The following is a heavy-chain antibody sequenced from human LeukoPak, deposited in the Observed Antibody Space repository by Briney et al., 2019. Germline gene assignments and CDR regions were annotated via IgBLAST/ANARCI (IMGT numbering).Heavy chain of an antibody. CDR2: ISGSGGST. CDR3: AKLLLWFGEPDY. V-gene: IGHV3-23*01. CDR1: GFTFSSYA. J-gene: IGHJ4*02. D-gene: IGHD3-10*01. Sequence: AGGSLRLSCAASGFTFSSYAMSWVRQAPGKGLEWVSAISGSGGSTYYADSVKGRFTISRDNSKNTLYLQMNSLRAEDTAVYHCAKLLLWFGEPDYWGQGTLVTVSS.